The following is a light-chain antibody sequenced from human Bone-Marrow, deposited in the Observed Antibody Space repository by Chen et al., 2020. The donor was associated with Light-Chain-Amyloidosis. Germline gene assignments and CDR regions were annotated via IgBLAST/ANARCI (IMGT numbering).Light chain of an antibody. CDR3: QVWARSSDRPV. Sequence: SYVLTQPSSVSVAPGQTATIAWGGNNIGSTSVHGYQQTPGQAPLLVVYDDSDRPSGIPERLSGASAGHTSTLTIRRVEARDDADYYSQVWARSSDRPVFGGGTKLTVL. V-gene: IGLV3-21*02. J-gene: IGLJ3*02. CDR1: NIGSTS. CDR2: DDS.